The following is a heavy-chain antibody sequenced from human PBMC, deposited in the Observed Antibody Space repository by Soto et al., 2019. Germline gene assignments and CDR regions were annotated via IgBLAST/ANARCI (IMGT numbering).Heavy chain of an antibody. Sequence: GGTLRLSCAASRFTFSNYAMHWVRQAPGKGQERVAVISYDGVNDFYADSVEGRFTISRDNSRNTLFLEMNSLRVEDTAVYYCARVVVVVPPGYYYAMDVWGQGTTVTVSS. CDR3: ARVVVVVPPGYYYAMDV. CDR1: RFTFSNYA. J-gene: IGHJ6*02. V-gene: IGHV3-30*03. D-gene: IGHD3-22*01. CDR2: ISYDGVND.